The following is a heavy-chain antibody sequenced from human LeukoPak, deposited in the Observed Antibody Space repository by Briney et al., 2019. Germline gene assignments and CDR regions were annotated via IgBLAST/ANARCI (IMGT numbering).Heavy chain of an antibody. J-gene: IGHJ4*02. D-gene: IGHD6-19*01. CDR3: ARDLYRATINSGWPHFDY. Sequence: GASVKVSCKASGYTFTSYGISWVRQAPGQGLEWMGWISAYNGNTNYAQKLQGRVTMTTDTSTSTAYMELRSLRSDDTAVYYCARDLYRATINSGWPHFDYWGQGTLVTVSS. CDR1: GYTFTSYG. CDR2: ISAYNGNT. V-gene: IGHV1-18*01.